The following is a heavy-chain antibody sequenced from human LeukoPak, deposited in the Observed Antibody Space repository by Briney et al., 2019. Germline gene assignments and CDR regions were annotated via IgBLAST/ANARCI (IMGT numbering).Heavy chain of an antibody. CDR1: GYTFTSYG. D-gene: IGHD5-12*01. CDR2: INPSNGVT. CDR3: AVRPGYSGYDFGGGFDY. J-gene: IGHJ4*02. Sequence: ASVKVSCKASGYTFTSYGISWVRQAPGQGLEWMGWINPSNGVTKYAQKFEGSVTMTRDTSLSTAYMELSRVRPDDTAVYFCAVRPGYSGYDFGGGFDYWGQGTLVTVSS. V-gene: IGHV1-2*04.